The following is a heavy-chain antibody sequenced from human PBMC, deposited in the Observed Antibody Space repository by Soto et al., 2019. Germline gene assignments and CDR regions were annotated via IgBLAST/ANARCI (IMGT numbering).Heavy chain of an antibody. J-gene: IGHJ4*02. CDR2: ISGSGGDT. CDR3: SKDRALLFWSGYSSYFDY. CDR1: EFTFNNYA. V-gene: IGHV3-23*01. D-gene: IGHD3-3*01. Sequence: GGSLRLSCMASEFTFNNYAISWVRQAPGRGLEWVSTISGSGGDTYYADSVKGRFTISRDNSKNTLYLQMNNLRAEDTALYYCSKDRALLFWSGYSSYFDYWGQGALVTVSS.